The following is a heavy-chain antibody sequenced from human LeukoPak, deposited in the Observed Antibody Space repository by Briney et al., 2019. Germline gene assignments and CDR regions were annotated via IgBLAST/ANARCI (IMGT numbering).Heavy chain of an antibody. J-gene: IGHJ6*02. Sequence: SETLSLTCAVYGGSFSGYCWSWIRQPPGKGLEWIGEINHSGSTNYNPSLKSRVTISVDTSKNQFSLRLSSVTAADTAVYYCAREIDLYYDFWSGTRGMDVWGQGTTVTVSS. CDR2: INHSGST. D-gene: IGHD3-3*01. CDR3: AREIDLYYDFWSGTRGMDV. V-gene: IGHV4-34*01. CDR1: GGSFSGYC.